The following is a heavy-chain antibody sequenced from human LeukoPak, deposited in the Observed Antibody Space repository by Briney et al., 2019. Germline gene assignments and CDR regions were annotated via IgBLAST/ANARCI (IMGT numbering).Heavy chain of an antibody. CDR2: INHSGST. Sequence: SESLSLTCAVYGGSFSGYYWSWIRQPPGKGLEWIGEINHSGSTNYNPSLKSRVTISVDTSKNQFSLKLSSVTAADTAVYYCARVFYYYYGMDVWGQGTTVTVSS. V-gene: IGHV4-34*01. CDR1: GGSFSGYY. CDR3: ARVFYYYYGMDV. J-gene: IGHJ6*02.